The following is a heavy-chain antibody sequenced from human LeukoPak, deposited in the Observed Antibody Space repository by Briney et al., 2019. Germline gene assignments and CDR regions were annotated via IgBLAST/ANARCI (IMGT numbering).Heavy chain of an antibody. Sequence: PSETLSLTCTVSGGSISSYYWSWIRQPDGKGLEWIGHIYTSGSTNYNPSLKSRVTMSLDTSKNQFSLKLSSVTAADTAAYYCAREGSGNNYNRYYFDYWGQGTLVTVSS. CDR1: GGSISSYY. CDR2: IYTSGST. CDR3: AREGSGNNYNRYYFDY. D-gene: IGHD3-10*01. V-gene: IGHV4-4*07. J-gene: IGHJ4*02.